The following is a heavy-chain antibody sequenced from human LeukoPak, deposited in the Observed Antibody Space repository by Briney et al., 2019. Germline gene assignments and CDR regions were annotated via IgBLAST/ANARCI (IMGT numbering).Heavy chain of an antibody. V-gene: IGHV3-21*04. CDR1: GFTFSSYS. Sequence: GGSLRLSCAASGFTFSSYSMNWVRQAPGKGLEWVSSISSSSSYIYYADSVKGRFTISRDNAKNSLYLQMNSLRAEDTAVYYCARDRSSEDAFDIWGQGTMVTVSS. CDR2: ISSSSSYI. CDR3: ARDRSSEDAFDI. D-gene: IGHD1-26*01. J-gene: IGHJ3*02.